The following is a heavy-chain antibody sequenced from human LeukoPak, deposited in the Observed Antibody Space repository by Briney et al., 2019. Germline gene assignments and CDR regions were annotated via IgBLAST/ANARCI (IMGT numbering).Heavy chain of an antibody. D-gene: IGHD6-13*01. CDR3: ARDYSSSWPNWFDP. CDR1: GYTFTGYY. Sequence: GASVKVSCKASGYTFTGYYMHWVRQAPGQGLEWMGWINPNSGGTNYAQKFQGRFTMTRDTSISTAYMELSRLRSDDTAVYYCARDYSSSWPNWFDPWGQGTLVTVSS. V-gene: IGHV1-2*02. J-gene: IGHJ5*02. CDR2: INPNSGGT.